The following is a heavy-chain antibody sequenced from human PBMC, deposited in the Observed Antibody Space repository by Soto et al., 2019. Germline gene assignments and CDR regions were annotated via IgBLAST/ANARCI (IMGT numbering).Heavy chain of an antibody. CDR3: ARVYSGSYSDS. V-gene: IGHV4-4*02. CDR2: IFHSGST. J-gene: IGHJ4*03. D-gene: IGHD1-26*01. Sequence: QVQLQESGPGLVKPSGTLSLTCAVSGGSMRSNNRWSWVRQPPGKGLEWIGEIFHSGSTNYNPSLKARVTISVDKSKSQLSLKLSSVTAAATAVYYCARVYSGSYSDSWGQGTLVTVSS. CDR1: GGSMRSNNR.